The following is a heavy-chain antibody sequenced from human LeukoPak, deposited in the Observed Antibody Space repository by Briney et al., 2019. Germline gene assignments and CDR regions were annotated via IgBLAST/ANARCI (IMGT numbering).Heavy chain of an antibody. Sequence: ASVKVSCKASGYTFTSYYMHWVRQAPGQGLEWMGIINPSGGSTSYAQKFQGRVTMTRDMSTSTVYMELSSLRSEDTAVYYCARTTVTNLDFDYWGQGTLVTVSS. CDR2: INPSGGST. V-gene: IGHV1-46*01. D-gene: IGHD4-17*01. CDR3: ARTTVTNLDFDY. J-gene: IGHJ4*02. CDR1: GYTFTSYY.